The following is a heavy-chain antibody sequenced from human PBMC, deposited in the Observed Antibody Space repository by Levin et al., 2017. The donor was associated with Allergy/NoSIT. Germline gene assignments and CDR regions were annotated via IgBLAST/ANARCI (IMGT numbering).Heavy chain of an antibody. J-gene: IGHJ1*01. CDR1: GFTFSSYA. V-gene: IGHV3-23*01. D-gene: IGHD6-19*01. Sequence: GGSLRLSCAASGFTFSSYAMSWVRQAPGKGLEWVSGISGSGGSTYYADSVKGRFTISRDNSKSTLYLQMNSLRGEDTAMYYCAKDRAVAGTMGAFQHWDQGTLVTVSS. CDR3: AKDRAVAGTMGAFQH. CDR2: ISGSGGST.